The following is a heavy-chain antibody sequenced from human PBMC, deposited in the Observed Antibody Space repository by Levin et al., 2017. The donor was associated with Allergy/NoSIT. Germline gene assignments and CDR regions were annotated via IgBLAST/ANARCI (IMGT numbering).Heavy chain of an antibody. J-gene: IGHJ1*01. CDR1: GFILSDHD. D-gene: IGHD3-22*01. CDR3: VAFLSGYPY. CDR2: SRRKQNGFTT. V-gene: IGHV3-72*01. Sequence: PGGSLRLSCAASGFILSDHDMDWVRQAPGQGLEWVGRSRRKQNGFTTKYAASVKDRSTISREDLKKSLFLQMNSLKSDDTAVYYCVAFLSGYPYWGQGTLVTISS.